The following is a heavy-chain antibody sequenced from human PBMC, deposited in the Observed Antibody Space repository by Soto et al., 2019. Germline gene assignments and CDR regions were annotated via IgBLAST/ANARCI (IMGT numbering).Heavy chain of an antibody. CDR1: GGSISSGGYY. D-gene: IGHD3-9*01. V-gene: IGHV4-31*03. CDR3: AREGSDEYDILTGLVY. Sequence: QVQLQESGPGLVKPSQTLSLTCTVSGGSISSGGYYWSWIRQHPGKGLEWIGYIYYSGSTYYNPSLKSRVTISVDTSKNQFSLKLSSVTAADTAVYYCAREGSDEYDILTGLVYWGQGTLVTVSS. J-gene: IGHJ4*02. CDR2: IYYSGST.